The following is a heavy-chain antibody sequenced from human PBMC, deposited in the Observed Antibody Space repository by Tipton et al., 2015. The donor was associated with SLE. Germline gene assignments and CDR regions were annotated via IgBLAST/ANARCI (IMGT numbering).Heavy chain of an antibody. D-gene: IGHD4-17*01. CDR2: IWSDGRAT. Sequence: SLRLSCAASGFTFSSYGMHWVRQAPGKGLEWVAVIWSDGRATYYADSVKGRFTISKDNSKNTLYLQMNNLGAEDTAIYFCARPTTVTTWFFDLWGRGPLVTVSS. CDR3: ARPTTVTTWFFDL. J-gene: IGHJ2*01. CDR1: GFTFSSYG. V-gene: IGHV3-33*01.